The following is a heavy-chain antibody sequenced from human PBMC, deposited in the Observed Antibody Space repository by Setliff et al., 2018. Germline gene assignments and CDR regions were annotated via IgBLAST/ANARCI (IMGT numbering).Heavy chain of an antibody. V-gene: IGHV3-20*04. J-gene: IGHJ4*02. CDR3: AREGDSGWYGGGIDY. Sequence: GSLRLSCAASGFTFDDFGMSWVRQAPGKGLEWVSGINRNGGRIGYADSVKGRFTISRDNAKNSLSLQMNSLRAEDTALYYCAREGDSGWYGGGIDYWGQGILVTVSS. CDR1: GFTFDDFG. D-gene: IGHD6-19*01. CDR2: INRNGGRI.